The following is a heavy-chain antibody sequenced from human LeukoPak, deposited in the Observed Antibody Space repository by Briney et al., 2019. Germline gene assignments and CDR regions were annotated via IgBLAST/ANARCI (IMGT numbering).Heavy chain of an antibody. D-gene: IGHD3-10*01. CDR1: GFTFSNYE. Sequence: GGSLRLSCATSGFTFSNYEVNWVRQAPGKGLEWISYLTTSGSTKYYADSVKGRFTISRDNAKNSLFLQMNSLRAEDTAVYYCARVDYYGSGGDYWGQGTLVTVSS. CDR2: LTTSGSTK. J-gene: IGHJ4*02. V-gene: IGHV3-48*03. CDR3: ARVDYYGSGGDY.